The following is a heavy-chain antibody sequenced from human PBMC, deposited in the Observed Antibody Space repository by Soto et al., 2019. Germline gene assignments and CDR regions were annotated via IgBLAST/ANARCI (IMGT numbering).Heavy chain of an antibody. CDR2: ISSSSSTI. J-gene: IGHJ4*02. V-gene: IGHV3-48*02. CDR1: GFTFSYYS. CDR3: ATAPNSGWYFLNY. D-gene: IGHD6-19*01. Sequence: EVQLVESGGGLVQPGGSLRLSCAASGFTFSYYSMNWVRQAPGKGMEWVSYISSSSSTIYYADSVKGRFTISRDNAKNSLYLQMNSLRDEDTAVYCATAPNSGWYFLNYWGQGTLVTVSS.